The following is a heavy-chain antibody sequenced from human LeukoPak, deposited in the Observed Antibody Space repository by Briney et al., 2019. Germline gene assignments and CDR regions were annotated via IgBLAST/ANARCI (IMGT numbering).Heavy chain of an antibody. CDR1: GFTFSSYA. CDR3: ARAPRAAYYDFLGDAFDI. D-gene: IGHD3-3*01. Sequence: GGSLRLSCAASGFTFSSYAMHWVRQAPGKGLEWVAVISYDGSNKYYADSVKGRFTISRDNSKNTLYLQMNSLRAEDTAVYYCARAPRAAYYDFLGDAFDIWGQGTMVTVSS. J-gene: IGHJ3*02. V-gene: IGHV3-30-3*01. CDR2: ISYDGSNK.